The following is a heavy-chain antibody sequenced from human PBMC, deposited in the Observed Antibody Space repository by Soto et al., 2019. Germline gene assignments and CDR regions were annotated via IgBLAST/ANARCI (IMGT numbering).Heavy chain of an antibody. J-gene: IGHJ2*01. V-gene: IGHV4-59*12. CDR3: ARDVRPTGLAYFDL. Sequence: QVQLQESGPGLVKPSETLSLTCSFSGGSMSRYYWSWIRQPPGKGLEWIGNIHETGSTNYNASLKNRVTISLDTSKSAFTLHLNSVTAADTAVYYCARDVRPTGLAYFDLWGRGTLVTVSS. CDR1: GGSMSRYY. CDR2: IHETGST. D-gene: IGHD1-1*01.